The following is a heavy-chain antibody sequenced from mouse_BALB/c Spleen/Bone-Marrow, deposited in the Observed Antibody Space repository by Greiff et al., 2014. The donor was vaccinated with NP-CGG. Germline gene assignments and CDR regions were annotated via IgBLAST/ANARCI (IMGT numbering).Heavy chain of an antibody. CDR2: ITYDSIY. Sequence: VQLKESGPGFVKPSQSLSLTCSVTGYSITSGYFWTWIRQFPGNKLEWMVYITYDSIYNYNPSLKNRISITRDTSRNQFFLNFNSVTTKDTAAYFCARRYYDNTSLDVWGQGTILTVSS. V-gene: IGHV3-6*02. J-gene: IGHJ2*01. CDR3: ARRYYDNTSLDV. CDR1: GYSITSGYF. D-gene: IGHD1-1*01.